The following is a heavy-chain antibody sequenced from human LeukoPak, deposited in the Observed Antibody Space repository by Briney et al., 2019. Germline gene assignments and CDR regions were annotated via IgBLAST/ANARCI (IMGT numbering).Heavy chain of an antibody. D-gene: IGHD2-15*01. J-gene: IGHJ4*02. V-gene: IGHV3-48*01. CDR2: ISSSSSTI. CDR3: AKGMREAADY. Sequence: TGGSLRLSCAASGFTFSNYTMNWVRQAPGKGLEWVSYISSSSSTIYYADSVKGRFTISRDNSKNTLYLQMNSLRAEDTAVYYCAKGMREAADYWGQGTLVTVSS. CDR1: GFTFSNYT.